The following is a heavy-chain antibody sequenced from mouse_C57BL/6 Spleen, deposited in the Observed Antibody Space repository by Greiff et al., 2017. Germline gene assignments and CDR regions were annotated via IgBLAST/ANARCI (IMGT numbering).Heavy chain of an antibody. J-gene: IGHJ3*01. CDR2: IYPGSGST. CDR3: ARDYYYGSSSWFAY. V-gene: IGHV1-55*01. CDR1: GYTFTSYW. D-gene: IGHD1-1*01. Sequence: QVQLKQPGAELVKPGASVKMSCKASGYTFTSYWITWVKQRPGQGLEWIGDIYPGSGSTNYNEKFKSKATLTVDTSSSTAYMQLSSLTSEDSAVYYCARDYYYGSSSWFAYWGQGTLVTVSA.